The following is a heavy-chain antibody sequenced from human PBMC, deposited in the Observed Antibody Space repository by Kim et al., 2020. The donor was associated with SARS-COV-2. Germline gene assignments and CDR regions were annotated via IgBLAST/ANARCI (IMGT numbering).Heavy chain of an antibody. CDR1: GGSISSYY. J-gene: IGHJ4*02. CDR2: IYYSGST. CDR3: ARGRYYFDY. Sequence: SETLSLTCTVSGGSISSYYWSWIRQPPGKGLEWIGYIYYSGSTNYNPSLKSRVTISVDTSKNQFSLKLSSVTAADTAVYYCARGRYYFDYWGQGTLVTVSS. V-gene: IGHV4-59*13. D-gene: IGHD4-17*01.